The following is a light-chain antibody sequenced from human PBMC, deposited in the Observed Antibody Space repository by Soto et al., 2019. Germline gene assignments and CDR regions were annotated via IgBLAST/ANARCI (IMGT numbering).Light chain of an antibody. V-gene: IGLV1-40*01. CDR1: SSNIGANYD. CDR2: DST. J-gene: IGLJ3*02. CDR3: QSFDSILTAGV. Sequence: QSVLTQPPSVSGAPGQRVTISCTGSSSNIGANYDVPWYQQLPGTAPKLLISDSTDRPSGVPDRFSGSKSGTSASLAITGRQAEDEADYYCQSFDSILTAGVFGGGTKLTVL.